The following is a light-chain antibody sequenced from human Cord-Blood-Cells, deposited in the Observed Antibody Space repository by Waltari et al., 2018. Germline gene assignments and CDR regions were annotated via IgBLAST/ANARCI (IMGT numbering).Light chain of an antibody. Sequence: QSALTQPRSVSGSPGQSVTISCTGTSSDVGGYNYVSWYQQHPGKAPKLMIYDVSKRPSGVPDRFSGSKSGKPASLTISGLQAEDEADYYCCSYAGSYTVFGGGTKLTVL. CDR1: SSDVGGYNY. V-gene: IGLV2-11*01. CDR3: CSYAGSYTV. CDR2: DVS. J-gene: IGLJ2*01.